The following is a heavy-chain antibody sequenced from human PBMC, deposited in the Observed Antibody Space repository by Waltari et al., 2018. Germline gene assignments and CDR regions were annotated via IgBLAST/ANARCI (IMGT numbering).Heavy chain of an antibody. CDR2: ITAYNGNT. Sequence: QVHLVQSGAEVKKPGASVKVSCKASGYTFTSYTISWVRQAPGQGLEWMGWITAYNGNTNYALKFQGRVTMTTDTSTSTAYMQLRSLISDDTAVYYCAREGYYGDYFDYWGQGTLVIVSS. CDR1: GYTFTSYT. V-gene: IGHV1-18*04. J-gene: IGHJ4*02. D-gene: IGHD4-17*01. CDR3: AREGYYGDYFDY.